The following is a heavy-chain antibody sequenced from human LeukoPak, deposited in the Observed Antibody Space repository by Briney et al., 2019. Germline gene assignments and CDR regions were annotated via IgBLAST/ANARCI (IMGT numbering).Heavy chain of an antibody. J-gene: IGHJ4*02. Sequence: GASVKVSCKASGDTFTRYGISWVRQAPGQELEWMGWISTYNGHTKYAQKLQGRVTMTTDTSTTTAYMELRSLTSDDTAVYYCARVARTTGTTDFDYWGQGTLVTVSS. CDR1: GDTFTRYG. V-gene: IGHV1-18*04. D-gene: IGHD1-1*01. CDR2: ISTYNGHT. CDR3: ARVARTTGTTDFDY.